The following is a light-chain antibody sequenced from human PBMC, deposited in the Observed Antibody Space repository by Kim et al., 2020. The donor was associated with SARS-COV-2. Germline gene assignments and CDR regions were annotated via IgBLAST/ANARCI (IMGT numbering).Light chain of an antibody. J-gene: IGKJ4*01. Sequence: DIQMTQSPSSLAASVGDRVTIACRASQSTSTYLNWYQQKPGKAPKLLIYAASSLQSGVPSRFSGSGSGTDFTLTISSLQSEDFATYFFQQSHTTPLLTFGAGTKVYIK. CDR3: QQSHTTPLLT. CDR1: QSTSTY. CDR2: AAS. V-gene: IGKV1-39*01.